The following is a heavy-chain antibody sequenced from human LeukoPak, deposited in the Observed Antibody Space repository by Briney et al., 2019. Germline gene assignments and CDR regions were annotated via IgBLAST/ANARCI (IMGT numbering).Heavy chain of an antibody. CDR1: GFTFSSYA. J-gene: IGHJ4*02. V-gene: IGHV3-23*01. CDR3: AKGGYSYGYDHDY. D-gene: IGHD5-18*01. Sequence: GGSLRLSCAASGFTFSSYAMGWVRQAPGKGLEWVSAISGSGGSTYYADSVKGRFTISRDNSKNTLYRQMNSLRAEDTAVYYCAKGGYSYGYDHDYWGQGTLVTVSS. CDR2: ISGSGGST.